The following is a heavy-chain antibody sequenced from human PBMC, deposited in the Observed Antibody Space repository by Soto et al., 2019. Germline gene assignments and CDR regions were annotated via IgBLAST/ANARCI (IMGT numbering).Heavy chain of an antibody. CDR1: GGSISSYY. CDR3: ASQPTITGTTDY. V-gene: IGHV4-59*01. Sequence: SETLSLTCTVSGGSISSYYWSWIRQPPGKGLEWIGYIYYSGGTNYNPSLKSRVTISVDTSKNQFSLKLSSVTAADTAVYYCASQPTITGTTDYWGQGTLVTVSS. D-gene: IGHD1-7*01. J-gene: IGHJ4*02. CDR2: IYYSGGT.